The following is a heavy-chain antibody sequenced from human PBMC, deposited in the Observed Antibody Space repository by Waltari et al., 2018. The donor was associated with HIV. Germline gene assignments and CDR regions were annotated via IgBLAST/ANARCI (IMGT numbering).Heavy chain of an antibody. CDR3: ARMDYGSGTPPLDIYVMDV. J-gene: IGHJ6*02. CDR1: GYSIGHGYY. V-gene: IGHV4-38-2*01. CDR2: VHKSGRA. D-gene: IGHD3-10*01. Sequence: QLALQESGPGLVRPSETLSLTCSVSGYSIGHGYYWGWIRQPPGEGLETMTTVHKSGRADYRTSLKSRISIAMDTATNQFTLKITFVTAADTAVYYCARMDYGSGTPPLDIYVMDVWGQGTTVTVSS.